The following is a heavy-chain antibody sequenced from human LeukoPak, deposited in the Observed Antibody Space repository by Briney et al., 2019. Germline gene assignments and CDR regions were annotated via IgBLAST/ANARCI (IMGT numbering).Heavy chain of an antibody. CDR3: ARDRRGYSYGYFDY. CDR1: GYTFTSYG. V-gene: IGHV1-18*01. D-gene: IGHD5-18*01. Sequence: GASVKVSCKASGYTFTSYGISWVRQAPGQGLEWMGWISAYNGNTNYAQKPQGRVTMTTDTSTSTAYMELRSLRSDDTAVYYCARDRRGYSYGYFDYWGQGTLVTVSS. CDR2: ISAYNGNT. J-gene: IGHJ4*02.